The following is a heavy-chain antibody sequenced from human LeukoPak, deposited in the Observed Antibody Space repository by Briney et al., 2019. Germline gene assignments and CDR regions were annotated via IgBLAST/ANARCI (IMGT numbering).Heavy chain of an antibody. CDR1: GGPHRVYN. D-gene: IGHD1-1*01. CDR2: ITDSATT. Sequence: PSETLSLTCAVYGGPHRVYNGIWPPQPPEKGLEWIGEITDSATTHYTPSLETRVTISIDTAKHQFSLRLRSLTAADTAVYYCARGLDLDGLDYWGQGTLVTVSS. J-gene: IGHJ4*02. CDR3: ARGLDLDGLDY. V-gene: IGHV4-34*01.